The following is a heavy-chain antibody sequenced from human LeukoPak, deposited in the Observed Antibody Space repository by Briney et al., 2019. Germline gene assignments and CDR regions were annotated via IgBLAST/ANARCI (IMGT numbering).Heavy chain of an antibody. CDR2: ISSSSSYI. J-gene: IGHJ4*02. V-gene: IGHV3-21*04. D-gene: IGHD2-2*01. Sequence: GGSLRLSCAASGFTFSSYSMNWVRQAPGKGLEWVSSISSSSSYIYYADSVKGRFTISRDNSKNTLYLQVNSLRADDTAVYYCAKMSGSTSCCDDYWGQGTLVTVSS. CDR3: AKMSGSTSCCDDY. CDR1: GFTFSSYS.